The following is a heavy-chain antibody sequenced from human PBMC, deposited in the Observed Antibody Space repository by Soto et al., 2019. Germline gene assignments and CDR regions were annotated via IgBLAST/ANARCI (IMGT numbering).Heavy chain of an antibody. CDR2: IGAGDGKT. CDR3: VRDYASDSGVHLDF. Sequence: QVQLVQSGTEVKTPGASVKVSCKASGYRFTDYVIHWVRQAPGQRLEWMGWIGAGDGKTYYSQNFQGRVSITRDTSASTAYMELSSLISEDTAVYYCVRDYASDSGVHLDFWGQGALVTVSS. D-gene: IGHD3-22*01. V-gene: IGHV1-3*01. CDR1: GYRFTDYV. J-gene: IGHJ4*02.